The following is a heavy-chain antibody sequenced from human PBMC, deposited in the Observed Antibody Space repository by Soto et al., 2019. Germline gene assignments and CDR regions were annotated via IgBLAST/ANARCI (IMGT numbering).Heavy chain of an antibody. J-gene: IGHJ5*02. CDR2: IYYSGST. CDR3: ARDPGSGSYYGCFDP. CDR1: GGSISRYY. V-gene: IGHV4-59*01. Sequence: QVQLQESGPGLVKPSEPLSLTCTVSGGSISRYYWNWIRQPPGKGLEWIGYIYYSGSTNYNPSLKSRVTISVDTSKNQFSVNLSSVTAADTAVYYCARDPGSGSYYGCFDPCGQGPLVTVSS. D-gene: IGHD3-10*01.